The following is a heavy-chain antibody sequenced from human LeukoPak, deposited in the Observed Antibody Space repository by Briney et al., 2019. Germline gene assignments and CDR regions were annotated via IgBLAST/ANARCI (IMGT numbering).Heavy chain of an antibody. V-gene: IGHV4-34*01. Sequence: PSETLSLTCAVYGGSFSGYYWSWIRQPPGKGLEWIGEISHSGSTNYNPSLKSRVTISVDTSKNQFSLKLNSVTAADTAVYYCARGPNYGGNSKDFDYWGQGTLVTVSS. D-gene: IGHD4-23*01. CDR3: ARGPNYGGNSKDFDY. J-gene: IGHJ4*02. CDR1: GGSFSGYY. CDR2: ISHSGST.